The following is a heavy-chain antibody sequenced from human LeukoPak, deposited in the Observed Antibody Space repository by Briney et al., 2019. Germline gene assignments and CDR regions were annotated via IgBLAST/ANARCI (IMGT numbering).Heavy chain of an antibody. Sequence: NPSETLSLTCAVYGGSFSGYYWSWIRQPPGKGLEWIGEINHSGSTNYNPSLKSRVTISVDTSKNQFSLKLSSVTAADTAVYYCAREVTRCTNGVCYSHFDYWGQGTLVTVSS. D-gene: IGHD2-8*01. CDR2: INHSGST. V-gene: IGHV4-34*01. J-gene: IGHJ4*02. CDR1: GGSFSGYY. CDR3: AREVTRCTNGVCYSHFDY.